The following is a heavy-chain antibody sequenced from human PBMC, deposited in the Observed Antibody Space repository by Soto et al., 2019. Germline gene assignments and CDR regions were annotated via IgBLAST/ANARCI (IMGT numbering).Heavy chain of an antibody. CDR3: ASAYGRAPSLDY. V-gene: IGHV3-53*01. J-gene: IGHJ4*02. CDR1: GFTFTRYS. CDR2: IYSGGST. D-gene: IGHD4-17*01. Sequence: LRLSCAASGFTFTRYSMNWVRQAPGKGLEWVSVIYSGGSTYYADSVKGRFTISRDNSKNTLYLQMNSLRAEDTAVYYCASAYGRAPSLDYWGQGTLVTVYS.